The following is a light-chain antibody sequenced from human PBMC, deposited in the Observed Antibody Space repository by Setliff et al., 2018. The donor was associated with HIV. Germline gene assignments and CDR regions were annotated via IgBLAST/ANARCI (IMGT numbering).Light chain of an antibody. CDR2: QAS. CDR1: SGDVGRYNL. CDR3: CSYAGSYV. J-gene: IGLJ1*01. V-gene: IGLV2-23*01. Sequence: QSALTQPASVSWSPGQSITISCTGTSGDVGRYNLVSWYQRQPGKPPKLMIYQASKRPSGVSNRFSGSKSGNTASLTISGLQAEDEADYYCCSYAGSYVFGTGTKVTVL.